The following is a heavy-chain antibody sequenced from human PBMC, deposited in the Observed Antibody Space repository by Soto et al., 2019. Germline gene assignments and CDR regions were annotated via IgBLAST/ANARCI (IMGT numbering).Heavy chain of an antibody. V-gene: IGHV3-21*01. D-gene: IGHD2-2*01. CDR1: GFTFSSYS. Sequence: PGGSLRLSCAASGFTFSSYSMDWVRQAPGKGLEWVSSISSSSSYIYYADSVKGRFTISRDNAKNSLYLQMNSLRAEDTAVYYCARVGGGYQLLHAFDIWGQGTMVTVSS. J-gene: IGHJ3*02. CDR2: ISSSSSYI. CDR3: ARVGGGYQLLHAFDI.